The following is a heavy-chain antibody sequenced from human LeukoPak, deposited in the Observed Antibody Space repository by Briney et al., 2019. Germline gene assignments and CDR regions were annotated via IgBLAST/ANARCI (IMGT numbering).Heavy chain of an antibody. V-gene: IGHV3-30*02. J-gene: IGHJ4*02. D-gene: IGHD6-13*01. CDR2: IRNDGTIK. CDR3: AKTASSSWGYFDY. Sequence: GGSLRLSCAASGFTFSSYWMHWVRQAPGKGLEWVAFIRNDGTIKYYADSVKGRFTISRDNSKNTLYLQMSSLRAEDTAVYYCAKTASSSWGYFDYWGQGTLVTVSS. CDR1: GFTFSSYW.